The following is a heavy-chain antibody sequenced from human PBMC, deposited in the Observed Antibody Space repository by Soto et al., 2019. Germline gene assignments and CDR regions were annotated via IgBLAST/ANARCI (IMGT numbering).Heavy chain of an antibody. D-gene: IGHD3-3*02. CDR1: GDSIMRSDCY. CDR3: ARHSLALRKNNWFDP. Sequence: AGTLSLTCTVSGDSIMRSDCYWGGARHTPGKGLECIGSIFYLGSSYYNPSLKSRVTMSVDTSKNQFSLRLRSVTAADTALYFCARHSLALRKNNWFDPWGQGIMVTVS. CDR2: IFYLGSS. V-gene: IGHV4-39*01. J-gene: IGHJ5*02.